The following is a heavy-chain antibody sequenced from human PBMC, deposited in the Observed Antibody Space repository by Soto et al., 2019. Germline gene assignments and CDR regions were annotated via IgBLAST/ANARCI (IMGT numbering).Heavy chain of an antibody. J-gene: IGHJ4*02. CDR1: GGSISSGGYY. V-gene: IGHV4-31*03. Sequence: QVQLQESGPGLVKPSQTLSLTCTVSGGSISSGGYYWSWIRQHPGKGLEWIGYIYYSGSTYYNPSLNSRFTISVDTSKNQFSLKLSSVTAADTAVYYCARAAMVRGFDIDYWGQGTLVTVSS. CDR3: ARAAMVRGFDIDY. D-gene: IGHD3-10*01. CDR2: IYYSGST.